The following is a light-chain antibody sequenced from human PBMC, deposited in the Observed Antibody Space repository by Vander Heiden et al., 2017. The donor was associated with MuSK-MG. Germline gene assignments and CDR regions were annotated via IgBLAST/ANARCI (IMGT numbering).Light chain of an antibody. V-gene: IGKV1-39*01. Sequence: DIQMTQSPSSLSASVGDRVTITCRASQSISTYLNWYQQKPGKAPKILIHGASSLQSGVPSRFSGSGSGTDFTLTISSLQPEDFATYYCQQSYSAPFTFGQRTRLEIK. CDR3: QQSYSAPFT. CDR2: GAS. CDR1: QSISTY. J-gene: IGKJ5*01.